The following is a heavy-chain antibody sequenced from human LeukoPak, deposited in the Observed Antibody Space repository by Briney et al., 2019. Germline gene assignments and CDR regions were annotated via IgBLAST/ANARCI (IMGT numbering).Heavy chain of an antibody. CDR1: GYTFINYN. J-gene: IGHJ4*02. CDR2: MNPKSGDT. Sequence: ASVKVSCTASGYTFINYNINWLRQTAGQGLEWMGWMNPKSGDTGYAQKFQGRVTITRDTSITTASMELSSLRSEDTAVYYCARGRCVGSPNCYYFDPWGQGTLVTVSA. V-gene: IGHV1-8*03. D-gene: IGHD2-2*01. CDR3: ARGRCVGSPNCYYFDP.